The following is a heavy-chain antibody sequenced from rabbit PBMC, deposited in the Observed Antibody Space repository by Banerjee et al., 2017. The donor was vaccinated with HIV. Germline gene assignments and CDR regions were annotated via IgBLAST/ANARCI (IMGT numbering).Heavy chain of an antibody. CDR2: IYAGSGGNT. CDR3: ARDIAGVAGYGYAYISYYFDL. CDR1: GFSFSSGYW. D-gene: IGHD6-1*01. Sequence: QEQLEESGGDLVKPEGSLTLTCTASGFSFSSGYWICWVRQAPGKGLEWVGCIYAGSGGNTYYASWAKGRFTISKTSSTTVTLQMASLTAADTATYFCARDIAGVAGYGYAYISYYFDLWGPGTLVTVS. J-gene: IGHJ4*01. V-gene: IGHV1S45*01.